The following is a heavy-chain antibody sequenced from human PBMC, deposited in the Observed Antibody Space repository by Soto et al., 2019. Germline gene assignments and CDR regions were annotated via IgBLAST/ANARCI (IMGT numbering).Heavy chain of an antibody. CDR2: ISYDGIKK. V-gene: IGHV3-30-3*01. CDR1: GFTFGNYA. CDR3: AREQPDS. Sequence: QVQLVESGGGVVQPGRSLRLSCASSGFTFGNYAMHWVRQAPGKGLEWVAVISYDGIKKYYADSVEGRFTISRDNSKNTVYLQISGLRTDDTALYYCAREQPDSWGQGPLVIVSS. J-gene: IGHJ5*01.